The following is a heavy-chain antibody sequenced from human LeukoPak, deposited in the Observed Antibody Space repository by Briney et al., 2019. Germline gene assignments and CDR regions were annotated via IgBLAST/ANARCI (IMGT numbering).Heavy chain of an antibody. CDR1: GYSFTSYW. CDR2: IYPRDSDT. V-gene: IGHV5-51*01. CDR3: ARQAVRNLVEPFDY. J-gene: IGHJ4*02. Sequence: GESLKISCKGSGYSFTSYWIGWVRQMPGKGLEWMGIIYPRDSDTRYSPSFQGQVTISADKSISTAYLQWSSLKASDTAMHYCARQAVRNLVEPFDYWGQGTLVTVSS. D-gene: IGHD2-15*01.